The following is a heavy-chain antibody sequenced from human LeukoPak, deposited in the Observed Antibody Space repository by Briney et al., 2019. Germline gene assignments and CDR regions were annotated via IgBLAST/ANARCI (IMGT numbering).Heavy chain of an antibody. J-gene: IGHJ6*02. D-gene: IGHD6-13*01. CDR1: GFTFSGSS. CDR2: IRSEPNSYAT. Sequence: GGSLRLSCAASGFTFSGSSMPWVRQASGKGLEWVGRIRSEPNSYATAYAASVNGRFTISRDDSKNTAYLQMDSLKTEDTAVYYCTSATSNYSSSWYYYHGMDVWGQGTTVTVSS. V-gene: IGHV3-73*01. CDR3: TSATSNYSSSWYYYHGMDV.